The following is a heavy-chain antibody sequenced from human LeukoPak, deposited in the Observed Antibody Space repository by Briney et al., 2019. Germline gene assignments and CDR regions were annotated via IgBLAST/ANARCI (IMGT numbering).Heavy chain of an antibody. D-gene: IGHD1-26*01. CDR1: GGSISSYY. Sequence: SETLSLTCTVSGGSISSYYWSWIRQPPGKGLEWIGYIYYSGSTNYNPSLKSRVTISVGTSKNQFSLKLSSVTAADTAVYYCARVGSRSGSVDYWGQGTLVTVSS. V-gene: IGHV4-59*01. CDR2: IYYSGST. J-gene: IGHJ4*02. CDR3: ARVGSRSGSVDY.